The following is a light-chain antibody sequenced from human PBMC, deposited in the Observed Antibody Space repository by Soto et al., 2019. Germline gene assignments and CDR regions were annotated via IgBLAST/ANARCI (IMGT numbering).Light chain of an antibody. CDR1: SADIGAFNY. V-gene: IGLV2-14*03. J-gene: IGLJ2*01. Sequence: QLVLTQPASVSGSPGQSITISCAGTSADIGAFNYVSWYQHRPGKAPKLLIYDVSDRPSGVSTRFSASKSANTASLTISGLQADDEADYYCSSYSTSSALVFGGGTKVTVL. CDR2: DVS. CDR3: SSYSTSSALV.